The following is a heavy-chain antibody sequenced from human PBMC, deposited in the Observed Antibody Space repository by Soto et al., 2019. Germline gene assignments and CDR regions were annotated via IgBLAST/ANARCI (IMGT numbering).Heavy chain of an antibody. V-gene: IGHV1-69*13. CDR3: VKDNLHSGSYENWYFDL. CDR1: GGTFSSYA. D-gene: IGHD1-26*01. Sequence: SVKVSCKASGGTFSSYAISWVRQAPGQGLEWMGGIIPIFGTANYAQKFQGRVTITADESTSTAYMELSSLRPEDTAVYYCVKDNLHSGSYENWYFDLWGRGTLVTVSS. CDR2: IIPIFGTA. J-gene: IGHJ2*01.